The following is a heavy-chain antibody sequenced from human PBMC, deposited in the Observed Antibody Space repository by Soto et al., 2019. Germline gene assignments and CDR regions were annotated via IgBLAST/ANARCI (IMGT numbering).Heavy chain of an antibody. CDR1: GFTFSDYA. CDR2: ISSSGDHT. CDR3: AKLLRPGLQFFDF. Sequence: EVQLLESGGGLVQPGGSLRLSCAASGFTFSDYAMSWVRQAPGKGLDWVSAISSSGDHTFYADSVKGRFTISRDNSKNTLYLQVNSLRAEDTAVYYCAKLLRPGLQFFDFWGQGTLVTVS. J-gene: IGHJ4*02. V-gene: IGHV3-23*01. D-gene: IGHD4-4*01.